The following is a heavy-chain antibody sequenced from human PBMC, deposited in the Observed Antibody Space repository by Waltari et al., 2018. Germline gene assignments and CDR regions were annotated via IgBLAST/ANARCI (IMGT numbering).Heavy chain of an antibody. Sequence: QLQLQESGPGLVKPSETLSITCTVSGGSITNSDYYWGWIRQPPGKGLEWIGAIYYAGNAYYNPSLMSRVTISVDTSKNQFSLKLSSVTAADTAVYYCARQGVSSWFYVTFDYWGQGTLVPVSS. J-gene: IGHJ4*02. CDR2: IYYAGNA. CDR1: GGSITNSDYY. V-gene: IGHV4-39*01. D-gene: IGHD6-13*01. CDR3: ARQGVSSWFYVTFDY.